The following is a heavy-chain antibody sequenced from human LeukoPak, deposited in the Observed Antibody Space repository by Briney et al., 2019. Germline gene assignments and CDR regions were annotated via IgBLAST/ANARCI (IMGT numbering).Heavy chain of an antibody. D-gene: IGHD3-3*01. CDR2: ISAYNGST. CDR1: GYTFTSYG. V-gene: IGHV1-18*01. J-gene: IGHJ4*02. Sequence: GASVKVSCKASGYTFTSYGISWVRQAPGQGLEWMGWISAYNGSTNYAQKLQGRVTMTTDTSTSTAYMELRSLRSDDTAVYYCARDPPYYDFWSGYYTIFDYWGQGTLVTVSS. CDR3: ARDPPYYDFWSGYYTIFDY.